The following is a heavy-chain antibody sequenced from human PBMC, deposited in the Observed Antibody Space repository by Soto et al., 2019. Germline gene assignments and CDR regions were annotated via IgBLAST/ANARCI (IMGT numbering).Heavy chain of an antibody. D-gene: IGHD3-10*01. Sequence: ASVKVSCKASGYTFTGYYMHWVRQAPGQGLEWMGWINPNSGGTNYAQKFQGWVTMTRDTSISTAYMELSRLRSDDTAVYYCARVYGSSYYGMDVWGQGTTVTVSS. CDR2: INPNSGGT. J-gene: IGHJ6*02. CDR1: GYTFTGYY. CDR3: ARVYGSSYYGMDV. V-gene: IGHV1-2*04.